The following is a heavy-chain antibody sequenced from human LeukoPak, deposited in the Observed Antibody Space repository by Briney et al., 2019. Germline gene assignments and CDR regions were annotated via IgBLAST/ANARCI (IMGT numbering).Heavy chain of an antibody. CDR2: ISGSGGST. V-gene: IGHV3-23*01. Sequence: PGGSLRLSCAASGFTFSRYAMSWVRQAPGKGLEWVSAISGSGGSTYYADSVKGRFTISRDNSKNTLYLQMNSLRAEDTAVYYCALQGVAAVVVSDAFDIWGQGTMVTVSS. CDR1: GFTFSRYA. J-gene: IGHJ3*02. CDR3: ALQGVAAVVVSDAFDI. D-gene: IGHD2-15*01.